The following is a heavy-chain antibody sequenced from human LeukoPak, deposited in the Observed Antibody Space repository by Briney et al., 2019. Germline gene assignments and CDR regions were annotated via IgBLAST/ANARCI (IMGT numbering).Heavy chain of an antibody. Sequence: SETLSLTCTVSGGSINSYYWSWIRQPPGKGLEWIGYIYYSGSTNYNPSLKSRVTISVDTSKNQFSLKLSSVTAADTAVYYCARASILTGYYTHYYYGMDVWGQGTTVTVSS. CDR2: IYYSGST. CDR3: ARASILTGYYTHYYYGMDV. V-gene: IGHV4-59*01. CDR1: GGSINSYY. D-gene: IGHD3-9*01. J-gene: IGHJ6*02.